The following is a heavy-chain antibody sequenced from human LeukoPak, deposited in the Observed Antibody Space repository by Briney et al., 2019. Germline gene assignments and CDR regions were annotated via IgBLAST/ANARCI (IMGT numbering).Heavy chain of an antibody. D-gene: IGHD5-18*01. Sequence: GGSLRLSCAASGFTFSGCGMHWVRQAPGKGLEWVAFIWYDGRDKYYTDSVKGRFTISRDNSKNTMYLQMNSLRAEDTAMYYCAKDPYSYGSYFDYWGQGTLVTVSS. CDR1: GFTFSGCG. CDR3: AKDPYSYGSYFDY. J-gene: IGHJ4*02. V-gene: IGHV3-30*02. CDR2: IWYDGRDK.